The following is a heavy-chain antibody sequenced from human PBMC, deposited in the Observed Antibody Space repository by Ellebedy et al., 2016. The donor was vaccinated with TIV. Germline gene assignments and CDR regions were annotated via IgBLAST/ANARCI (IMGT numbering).Heavy chain of an antibody. V-gene: IGHV1-58*01. CDR2: IVVGSGNT. Sequence: SVKVSXKASGFTFTSSAVQWVRQARGQRLEWIGWIVVGSGNTNYAQKFQERVTITRDMSTSTAYMELSSLRSEDTAVYYCAAVFGGYSYGEIDYWGQGTLVTVSS. CDR3: AAVFGGYSYGEIDY. CDR1: GFTFTSSA. J-gene: IGHJ4*02. D-gene: IGHD5-18*01.